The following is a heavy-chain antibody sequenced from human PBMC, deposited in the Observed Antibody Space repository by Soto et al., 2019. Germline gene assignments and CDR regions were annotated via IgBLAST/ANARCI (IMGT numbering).Heavy chain of an antibody. CDR3: SRGGAIVVGTTPLDL. CDR2: INAGGGYT. Sequence: QVQLVQSGAEVKKPGASVKVSCKASGYIFTNYYIHWVRQAPGQGLEWMGTINAGGGYTTYAQRFLGRVSIARDTYTSTASMELSSLRSEDTALYYCSRGGAIVVGTTPLDLWGQGTLVTVTS. V-gene: IGHV1-46*03. D-gene: IGHD2-21*02. J-gene: IGHJ5*02. CDR1: GYIFTNYY.